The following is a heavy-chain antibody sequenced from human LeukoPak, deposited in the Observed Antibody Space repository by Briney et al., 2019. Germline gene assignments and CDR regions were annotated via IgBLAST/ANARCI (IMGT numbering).Heavy chain of an antibody. CDR3: ARYQTPIAAAGSRYAFDI. Sequence: SETLSLTCTVSGGSISGYYWSWIRQPPGKGLEWIGNIHYSGSTTYNPSLKSRVTMLVDTSKNQFSLKLSSVTAADTAVYYCARYQTPIAAAGSRYAFDIWGQGTMVTVSS. D-gene: IGHD6-13*01. V-gene: IGHV4-59*01. CDR1: GGSISGYY. CDR2: IHYSGST. J-gene: IGHJ3*02.